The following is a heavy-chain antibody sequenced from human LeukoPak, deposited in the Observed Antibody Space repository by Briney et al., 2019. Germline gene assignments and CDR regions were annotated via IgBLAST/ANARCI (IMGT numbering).Heavy chain of an antibody. J-gene: IGHJ5*02. CDR3: ARDVVPAAWVNWFDP. CDR1: GYTFITYA. Sequence: ASVKVSCKASGYTFITYAMHWVRQAPGQRLEWMGWIDPGNGNTKYSQKFQGRVTITRDTSASTVYMELSRLRSDDTAVYYCARDVVPAAWVNWFDPWGQGTLVTVSS. CDR2: IDPGNGNT. D-gene: IGHD2-2*01. V-gene: IGHV1-3*01.